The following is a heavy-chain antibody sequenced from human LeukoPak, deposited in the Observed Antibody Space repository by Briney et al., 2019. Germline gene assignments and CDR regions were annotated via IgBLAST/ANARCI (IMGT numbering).Heavy chain of an antibody. CDR3: AKDLVVVPAAIDY. V-gene: IGHV3-23*01. CDR1: GFTFSSYA. CDR2: ISGSGGST. D-gene: IGHD2-2*01. J-gene: IGHJ4*02. Sequence: PGGSLRLSSAASGFTFSSYAMSWVRQAPGKGLEWVAAISGSGGSTYYADSVKGRFTISRDNPKNTLYLQMNSLRAEDTAVYYCAKDLVVVPAAIDYWGQGTLVTVSS.